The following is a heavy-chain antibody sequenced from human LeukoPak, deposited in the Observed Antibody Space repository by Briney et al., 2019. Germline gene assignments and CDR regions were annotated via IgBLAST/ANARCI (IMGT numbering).Heavy chain of an antibody. Sequence: ASVKVSCKASGYTFTGYYMHWVRQAPGQGLEWMGWINPNSGDTNYAREFQGRVTMTRDTSISTAYMELSRLRSDDTAVYYCAKLTGDYYFDYWGQGTLVTVSS. CDR2: INPNSGDT. D-gene: IGHD3-10*01. CDR1: GYTFTGYY. CDR3: AKLTGDYYFDY. V-gene: IGHV1-2*02. J-gene: IGHJ4*02.